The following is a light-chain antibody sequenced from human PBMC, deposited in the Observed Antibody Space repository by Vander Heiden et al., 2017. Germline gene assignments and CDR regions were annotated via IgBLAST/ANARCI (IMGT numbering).Light chain of an antibody. CDR3: QQSFTTPLT. Sequence: DIQMTQSPSSLSASVGDRVTITCRASQYISNYLKWYQQKPGKAPKLLIYAASNLQSGVPSRFSGSGSGTDFTLTISSLQPEDFATYYCQQSFTTPLTFGCGTKVEIK. V-gene: IGKV1-39*01. J-gene: IGKJ4*01. CDR1: QYISNY. CDR2: AAS.